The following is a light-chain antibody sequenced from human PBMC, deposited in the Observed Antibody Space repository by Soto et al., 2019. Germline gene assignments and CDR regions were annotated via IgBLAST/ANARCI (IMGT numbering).Light chain of an antibody. J-gene: IGKJ1*01. CDR3: QQYNNWPPWT. Sequence: PGERATLSCRASQSVSSNLAWYQQKPGQAPRLLIYGASTRATGIPARLSGSGSGTEFTLTISSLQSEDFAVYYCQQYNNWPPWTFGQGTKVDIK. CDR1: QSVSSN. CDR2: GAS. V-gene: IGKV3-15*01.